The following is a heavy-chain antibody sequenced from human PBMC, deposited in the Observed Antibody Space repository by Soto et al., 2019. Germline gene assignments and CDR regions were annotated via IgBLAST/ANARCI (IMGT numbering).Heavy chain of an antibody. J-gene: IGHJ4*02. D-gene: IGHD3-16*02. V-gene: IGHV4-34*01. CDR3: ARTLTYYDYVWGSYRSHDFDY. CDR2: INHSGST. CDR1: GGSFSGYY. Sequence: SETLSLTCAVYGGSFSGYYWSWIRQPPGKGLEWIGEINHSGSTNYNPSLKSRVTISVDTSKNQFSLKLSSVTAADTAVYYCARTLTYYDYVWGSYRSHDFDYWGQGTLVTVS.